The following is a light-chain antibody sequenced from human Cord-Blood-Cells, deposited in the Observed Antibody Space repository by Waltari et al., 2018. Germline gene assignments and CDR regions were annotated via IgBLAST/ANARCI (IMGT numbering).Light chain of an antibody. CDR2: WAS. Sequence: DIVMTQSPYSLVVSLGERATINCKSSQSVLYSSNNKNYLAWYQQKPGQPPKLLIYWASTRESGVPDRFSGSGSGTDFTLTISSLQAEDVAVYYCQQYYSTPYSFGQGTKLEIK. V-gene: IGKV4-1*01. CDR3: QQYYSTPYS. J-gene: IGKJ2*03. CDR1: QSVLYSSNNKNY.